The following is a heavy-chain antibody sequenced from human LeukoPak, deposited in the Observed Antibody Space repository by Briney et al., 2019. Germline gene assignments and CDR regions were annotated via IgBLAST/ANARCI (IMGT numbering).Heavy chain of an antibody. D-gene: IGHD3-10*01. Sequence: PSETLSLTCAVYGGSFSGYYWSWIRQPPGKGLEWIGEINHSGSTNYNPSLKSRVTISVDTSKNQFSLKLSSVTAADTAVYYCARRAMVRGVIIRRPRYYMDVWGKGTTVTISS. CDR2: INHSGST. V-gene: IGHV4-34*01. CDR1: GGSFSGYY. J-gene: IGHJ6*03. CDR3: ARRAMVRGVIIRRPRYYMDV.